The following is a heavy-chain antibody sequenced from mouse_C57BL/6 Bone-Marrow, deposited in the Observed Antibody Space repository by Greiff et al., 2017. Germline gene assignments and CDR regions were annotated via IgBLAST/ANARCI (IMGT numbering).Heavy chain of an antibody. J-gene: IGHJ2*01. V-gene: IGHV1-53*01. D-gene: IGHD4-1*01. CDR3: AREDAGPYYFDY. Sequence: QVQLQQSGAELVRPGSSVKMSCKTSGYTFTSYGINWVKQRPGQGLEWIGNINPSNGGTNYNEKFKSKATLTVDKSSSTAYMQLSSLTSEDSAVYYCAREDAGPYYFDYWGQGTTLTVSS. CDR1: GYTFTSYG. CDR2: INPSNGGT.